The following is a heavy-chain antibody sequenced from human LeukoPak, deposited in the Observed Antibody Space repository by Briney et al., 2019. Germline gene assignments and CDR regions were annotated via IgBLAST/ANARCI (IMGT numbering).Heavy chain of an antibody. J-gene: IGHJ6*02. CDR1: GYTFTSYD. Sequence: ASVTVSCKASGYTFTSYDINWVRQATGQGLEWMGWMNPNSGNTGYAQKFQGRVTMTRNTSISTAYMELSSLRSEDTAVYYCARGNWVYYGMDVWGQGTTVTVSS. CDR2: MNPNSGNT. D-gene: IGHD3-16*01. V-gene: IGHV1-8*01. CDR3: ARGNWVYYGMDV.